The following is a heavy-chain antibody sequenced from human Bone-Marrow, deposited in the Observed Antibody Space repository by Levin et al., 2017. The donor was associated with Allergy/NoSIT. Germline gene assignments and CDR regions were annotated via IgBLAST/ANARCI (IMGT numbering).Heavy chain of an antibody. J-gene: IGHJ5*02. Sequence: GGSLRLSCAASGFTFSSYWMHWVRQAPGKGLVWVSRINSDGSSTSYADSVKGRFTISRDNAKNTLYLQMNSLRAEDTAVYYCARGLGYCSSTSCYGWFDPWGQGTLVTVSS. V-gene: IGHV3-74*01. D-gene: IGHD2-2*01. CDR1: GFTFSSYW. CDR3: ARGLGYCSSTSCYGWFDP. CDR2: INSDGSST.